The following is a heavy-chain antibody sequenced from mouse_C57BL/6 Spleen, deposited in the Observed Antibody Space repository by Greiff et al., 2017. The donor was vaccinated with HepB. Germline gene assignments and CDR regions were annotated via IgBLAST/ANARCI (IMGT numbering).Heavy chain of an antibody. CDR1: GYTFTDYE. CDR2: IDPETGGT. CDR3: TRYGWPDY. D-gene: IGHD1-1*02. V-gene: IGHV1-15*01. J-gene: IGHJ2*01. Sequence: QVQLKESGAELVRPGASVTLSCKASGYTFTDYEMHWVKQTPVHGLEWIGAIDPETGGTAYNQKFKGKAILTADKSSSTAYMELRSLTSEDSAVYYCTRYGWPDYWGQGTTLTVSS.